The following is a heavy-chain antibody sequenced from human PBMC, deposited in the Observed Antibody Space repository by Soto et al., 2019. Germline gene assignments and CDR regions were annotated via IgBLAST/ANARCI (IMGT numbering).Heavy chain of an antibody. Sequence: QLLQSGGGLVQPRGSLTLSCAASGFTFGTTDMSWVRQAPGEGLEWVSTIDGSGGITYYADPVKGRFTISRDNSRNTVYLQMNSRRGDDTALYYCVKNSGGFNTWGQGALVRVSS. J-gene: IGHJ5*02. D-gene: IGHD3-10*01. CDR3: VKNSGGFNT. CDR2: IDGSGGIT. V-gene: IGHV3-23*01. CDR1: GFTFGTTD.